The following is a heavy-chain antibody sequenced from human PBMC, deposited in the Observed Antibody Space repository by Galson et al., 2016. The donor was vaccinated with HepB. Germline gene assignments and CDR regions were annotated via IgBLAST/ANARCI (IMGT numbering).Heavy chain of an antibody. CDR2: ITGSGVTT. CDR3: ARSGEPS. J-gene: IGHJ5*02. CDR1: GFTFSSYA. Sequence: SLRLSCAASGFTFSSYAMSWVRQAPGKGLEWVSTITGSGVTTDYADSVKGRFTISRDNSKSTLHLQMNSLSAEDTAVYYCARSGEPSWGQGTLVTVSS. D-gene: IGHD4-17*01. V-gene: IGHV3-23*01.